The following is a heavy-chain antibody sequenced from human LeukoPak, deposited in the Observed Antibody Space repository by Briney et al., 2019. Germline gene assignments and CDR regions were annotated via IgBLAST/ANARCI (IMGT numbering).Heavy chain of an antibody. CDR2: IGSDNKP. Sequence: GGSLRLSCEASGFTFSAYAMTWVRQAPGKGLEWVSSIGSDNKPHYSESVKGRFTISRDNSKNTLYLQMNSLRAEDTAVYYCAVKLVQGFDYWGQGTLVTVSS. CDR3: AVKLVQGFDY. J-gene: IGHJ4*02. CDR1: GFTFSAYA. D-gene: IGHD6-13*01. V-gene: IGHV3-23*05.